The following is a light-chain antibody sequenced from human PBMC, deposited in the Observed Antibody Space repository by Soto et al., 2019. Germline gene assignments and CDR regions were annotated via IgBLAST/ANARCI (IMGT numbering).Light chain of an antibody. J-gene: IGKJ1*01. CDR1: QSISSR. CDR3: QQYNNYWT. V-gene: IGKV1-5*03. CDR2: KAS. Sequence: DIQMTQSPSTLSASVGDRVTITCRASQSISSRLAWYQQKPGEAPKLLIYKASSLESGVPSRFSGSEFGTEFTLISSSLQPDDFATSYWQQYNNYWTFGQGTQVQIK.